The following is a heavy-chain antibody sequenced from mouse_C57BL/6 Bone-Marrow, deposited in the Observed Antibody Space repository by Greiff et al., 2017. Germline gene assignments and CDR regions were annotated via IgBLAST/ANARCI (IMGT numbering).Heavy chain of an antibody. CDR3: TFYYYGPYWYFDV. J-gene: IGHJ1*03. V-gene: IGHV14-4*01. CDR1: SFNIKDDY. D-gene: IGHD1-1*01. CDR2: IDPENGDT. Sequence: VQLQQSGAELVRPGASVKLSCTASSFNIKDDYMHWVKQRPEQGLEWIGWIDPENGDTEYASKFQGKATITADTSSNTAYLQLSSLTSEDTAVYYCTFYYYGPYWYFDVWGTGTTVTVSS.